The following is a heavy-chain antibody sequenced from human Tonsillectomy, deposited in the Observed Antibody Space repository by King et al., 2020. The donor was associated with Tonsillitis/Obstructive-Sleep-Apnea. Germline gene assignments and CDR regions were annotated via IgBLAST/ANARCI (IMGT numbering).Heavy chain of an antibody. CDR2: XRXKAXSYAT. V-gene: IGHV3-73*01. CDR3: TVGPVDY. J-gene: IGHJ4*02. Sequence: VQLVESGGGLVQPGGSLKLSCAASGFTFSGSAMHWVRQASGEGXEWVGXXRXKAXSYATEYAAXVKGRFTISRDDSKNTAYLQMNSLKTEDTAVYYCTVGPVDYWGQGTLVTVSS. CDR1: GFTFSGSA.